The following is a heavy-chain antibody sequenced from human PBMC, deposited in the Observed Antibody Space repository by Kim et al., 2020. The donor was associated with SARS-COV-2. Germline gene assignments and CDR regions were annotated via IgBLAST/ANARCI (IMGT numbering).Heavy chain of an antibody. CDR3: ARNGGGILFVGYMDV. CDR1: GGSFSGYY. Sequence: SETLSLTCAVYGGSFSGYYWSWIRQPPGKGLEWIGEINHSGSTNYNPSLKSRVTISVDTSKNQFSLKLSSVTAADTAVYYCARNGGGILFVGYMDVWGKGTTVTVSS. J-gene: IGHJ6*03. D-gene: IGHD2-15*01. CDR2: INHSGST. V-gene: IGHV4-34*01.